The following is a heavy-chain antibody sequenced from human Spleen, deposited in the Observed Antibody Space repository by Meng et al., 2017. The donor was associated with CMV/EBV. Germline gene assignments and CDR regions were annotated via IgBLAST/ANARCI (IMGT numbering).Heavy chain of an antibody. J-gene: IGHJ6*02. CDR1: GGTFSSYA. D-gene: IGHD6-19*01. V-gene: IGHV1-69*05. CDR3: ARDSSAWYYSYYGMDV. CDR2: IIPIFGTA. Sequence: SVKVSCKASGGTFSSYAISWVRQAPGQGLEWMGGIIPIFGTANYAQKFQGRVTITTDESTSTAYMEMRSLRSDDTAVYYCARDSSAWYYSYYGMDVWGQGTTVTVSS.